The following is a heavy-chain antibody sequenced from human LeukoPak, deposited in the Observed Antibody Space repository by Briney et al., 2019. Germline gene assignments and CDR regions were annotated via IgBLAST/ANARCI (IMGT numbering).Heavy chain of an antibody. CDR1: GFTVSSNY. CDR2: IYSGGST. J-gene: IGHJ6*03. D-gene: IGHD3-10*01. V-gene: IGHV3-53*01. Sequence: PGGSLRLSCAASGFTVSSNYMSWVRQAPGKGLEWVSVIYSGGSTYYADSVKGRFTISRDISKNTLYLQMNSLRAEDTAVYYCARVLSGRGSLYSYYYYMDVWGKGTTVTVPS. CDR3: ARVLSGRGSLYSYYYYMDV.